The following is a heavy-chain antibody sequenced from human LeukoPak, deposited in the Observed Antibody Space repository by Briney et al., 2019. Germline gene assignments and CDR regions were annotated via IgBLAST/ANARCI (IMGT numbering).Heavy chain of an antibody. CDR3: ARDPGEFQFDY. V-gene: IGHV4-59*12. CDR2: IYYSGST. CDR1: GGSISSYY. Sequence: SETLSLTCTVSGGSISSYYWSWIRQPPGKGLEWIGYIYYSGSTYYNPSLKSRVTISVDTSKNQFSLKLSSVTAADTAVYYCARDPGEFQFDYWGQGTLVTVSS. D-gene: IGHD3-10*01. J-gene: IGHJ4*02.